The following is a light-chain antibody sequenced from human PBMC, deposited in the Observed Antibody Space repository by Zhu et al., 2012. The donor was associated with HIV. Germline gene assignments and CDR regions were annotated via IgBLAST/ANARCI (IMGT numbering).Light chain of an antibody. V-gene: IGKV3D-20*02. Sequence: VLTQSPDTLSLSPGETATLSCRASQSISSNYLAWFQKKPGQRPRLLIYDASRRAPGIPDNLSGSGSGTDFTLNITGLEPEDFALYYCQQRSSWPLTFGGGTKVEIK. J-gene: IGKJ4*01. CDR3: QQRSSWPLT. CDR2: DAS. CDR1: QSISSNY.